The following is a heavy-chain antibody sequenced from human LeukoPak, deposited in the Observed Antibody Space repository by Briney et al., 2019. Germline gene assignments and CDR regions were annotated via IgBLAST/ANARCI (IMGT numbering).Heavy chain of an antibody. Sequence: ASVKVSCKASGYTTNTFGITWMRQAPGQGLEWIGWISPYNAYTKYADRLQGRVTLTTDTSTTTSYMELRSLRSDDTALYFCANVAKGRYFYYYMDVWGKGTTVIVS. CDR1: GYTTNTFG. J-gene: IGHJ6*03. D-gene: IGHD2-15*01. CDR3: ANVAKGRYFYYYMDV. CDR2: ISPYNAYT. V-gene: IGHV1-18*01.